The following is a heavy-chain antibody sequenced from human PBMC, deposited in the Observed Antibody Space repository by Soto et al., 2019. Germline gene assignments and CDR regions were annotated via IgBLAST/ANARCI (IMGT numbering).Heavy chain of an antibody. D-gene: IGHD3-22*01. Sequence: ASVKVSCKASGYTFTGYGIIWVRQAPGQGLEWMGWISAYNGNTNYAQKLQGRVTMTTDTSTSTAYMELRSLRSDDTAVYYCAMYSVVIKNWFDPWGQGTLVTVSS. J-gene: IGHJ5*02. V-gene: IGHV1-18*01. CDR2: ISAYNGNT. CDR3: AMYSVVIKNWFDP. CDR1: GYTFTGYG.